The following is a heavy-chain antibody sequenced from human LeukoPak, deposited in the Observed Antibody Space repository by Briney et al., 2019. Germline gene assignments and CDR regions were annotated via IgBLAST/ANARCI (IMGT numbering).Heavy chain of an antibody. V-gene: IGHV3-30-3*01. CDR3: ARDRITYYYDSSGPNWFDP. Sequence: PGGSLRLSCAASGFTFSSYAIHWVRQAPGKGLEWVAVISYDGSNKYYADSVKGRFTISRDNSKNTLYLQMNSLRAEDTAVYYCARDRITYYYDSSGPNWFDPWGQGTLVTVSS. D-gene: IGHD3-22*01. CDR1: GFTFSSYA. J-gene: IGHJ5*02. CDR2: ISYDGSNK.